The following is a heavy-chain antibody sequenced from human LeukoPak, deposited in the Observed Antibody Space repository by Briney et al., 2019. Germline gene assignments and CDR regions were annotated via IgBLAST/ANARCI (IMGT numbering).Heavy chain of an antibody. J-gene: IGHJ5*02. CDR3: AREHGSGSLNWFDP. D-gene: IGHD3-10*01. Sequence: SETLSLTCAVYGGSLSGYYWSWIRQPPGKGLEWIGYIYSSGSTNYNPSLKSRLTISVDTSKNRFSLTLSSVTAADTAVYYCAREHGSGSLNWFDPWGQGTLVTVSS. CDR2: IYSSGST. CDR1: GGSLSGYY. V-gene: IGHV4-59*12.